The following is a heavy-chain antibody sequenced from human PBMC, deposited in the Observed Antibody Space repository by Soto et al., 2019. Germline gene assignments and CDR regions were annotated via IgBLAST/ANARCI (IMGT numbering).Heavy chain of an antibody. CDR2: ISSSSATI. CDR1: GFTFSSYS. V-gene: IGHV3-48*01. CDR3: ARESDLYNWFDP. Sequence: GGSLRLSCAASGFTFSSYSMNWVRQAPGKGLEWVSYISSSSATIYYADSVKGRFTISRDNAKNSLYLQMNSLRAEDTAVYYCARESDLYNWFDPWGQGTLVTISS. J-gene: IGHJ5*02.